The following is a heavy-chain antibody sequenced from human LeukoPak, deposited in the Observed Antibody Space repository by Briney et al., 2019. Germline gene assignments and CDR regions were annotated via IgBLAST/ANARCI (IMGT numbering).Heavy chain of an antibody. Sequence: GVSLRLPCAATVLTFTSYVMSWAPPAPGKGLEWGSTIGADGSSTYYAASVKGRFTISRDNSRNTLHLQMNGLRVEDTAVYYCVTRGTTATKYLEYWGQGTLVTVSS. CDR3: VTRGTTATKYLEY. CDR1: VLTFTSYV. V-gene: IGHV3-23*01. CDR2: IGADGSST. J-gene: IGHJ4*02. D-gene: IGHD1-1*01.